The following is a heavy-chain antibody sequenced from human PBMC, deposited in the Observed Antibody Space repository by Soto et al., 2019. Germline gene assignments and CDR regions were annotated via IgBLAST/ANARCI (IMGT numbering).Heavy chain of an antibody. J-gene: IGHJ4*02. CDR1: GFTFNDYA. Sequence: GGSLRLSCAASGFTFNDYALTWVRQVPGKGLEWVSSLSSRGFSTHYAESVKGRFTISRDNAKNSLYLQMNSLRAEDTALYYCAKATGISSSWYPYWGQGTLVTVSS. CDR3: AKATGISSSWYPY. V-gene: IGHV3-23*01. D-gene: IGHD6-13*01. CDR2: LSSRGFST.